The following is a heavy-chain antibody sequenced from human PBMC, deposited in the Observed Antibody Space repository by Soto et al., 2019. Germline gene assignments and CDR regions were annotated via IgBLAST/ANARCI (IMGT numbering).Heavy chain of an antibody. V-gene: IGHV3-23*01. J-gene: IGHJ6*02. D-gene: IGHD5-12*01. CDR2: ISGSGGST. Sequence: VGSLRLSCAASGFTFSSYAMSWVRQAPGKGLEWVSAISGSGGSTYYADSVKGRFTISRDNSKNTLYLQMNSLRAEDTAVYYCAKGEWLPRGDYGMDVWGQGTTVTVSS. CDR3: AKGEWLPRGDYGMDV. CDR1: GFTFSSYA.